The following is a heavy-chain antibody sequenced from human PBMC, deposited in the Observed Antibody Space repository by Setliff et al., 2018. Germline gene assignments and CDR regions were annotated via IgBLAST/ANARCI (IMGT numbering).Heavy chain of an antibody. Sequence: SETLSLTCAVYGGSFSGYYWSWIRQPPGKGLEWIGEINHSGSTNYNPSLKSRVTISVDTSKNQFSLKLSSVTAADTAVYYCARQSVRGLADNNWFDPWGQGTLVTSPQ. CDR1: GGSFSGYY. CDR2: INHSGST. V-gene: IGHV4-34*01. J-gene: IGHJ5*02. CDR3: ARQSVRGLADNNWFDP. D-gene: IGHD2-15*01.